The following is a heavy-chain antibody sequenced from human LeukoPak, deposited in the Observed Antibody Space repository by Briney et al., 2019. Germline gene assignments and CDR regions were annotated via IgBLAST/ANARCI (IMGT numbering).Heavy chain of an antibody. CDR2: ISTTSGNI. CDR1: GGSISSSS. Sequence: ETLSLTCTVSGGSISSSSYYWGWIRQPPGKGLEWVAAISTTSGNIYYADSVKGRFTISRDNAKNSLYLQTNSLRVEDTALYYCARRAPSHDFDDWGQGTLVTVSS. CDR3: ARRAPSHDFDD. J-gene: IGHJ4*02. V-gene: IGHV3-21*01.